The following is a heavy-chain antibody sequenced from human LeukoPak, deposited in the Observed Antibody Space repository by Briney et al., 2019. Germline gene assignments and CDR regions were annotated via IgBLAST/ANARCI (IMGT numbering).Heavy chain of an antibody. Sequence: KPSETLSLTCTVSGGSISSYYWSWIRQPPGKGLEWIGYIYYSGSTNYNPSLKSRVTISLDTSKNQFSLRLSSVTAADTAVYYCVRESLESSLHHWGQGTLVTVSS. CDR2: IYYSGST. CDR3: VRESLESSLHH. CDR1: GGSISSYY. J-gene: IGHJ5*02. V-gene: IGHV4-59*01. D-gene: IGHD3-3*01.